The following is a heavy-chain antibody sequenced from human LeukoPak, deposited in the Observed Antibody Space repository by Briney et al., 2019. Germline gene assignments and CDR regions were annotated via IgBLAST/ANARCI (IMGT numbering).Heavy chain of an antibody. D-gene: IGHD5-12*01. J-gene: IGHJ1*01. CDR1: GGSISSYF. CDR2: IHYSGNT. Sequence: SETLSLTCTVSGGSISSYFWSWIRQPPGKGLEWIGCIHYSGNTNHNPSLKSRVTISVDTSKNHLSPKLSSVTAADTAVYYCARASGYSGYDRAAEYFQHWGQGTLVTVSS. V-gene: IGHV4-59*01. CDR3: ARASGYSGYDRAAEYFQH.